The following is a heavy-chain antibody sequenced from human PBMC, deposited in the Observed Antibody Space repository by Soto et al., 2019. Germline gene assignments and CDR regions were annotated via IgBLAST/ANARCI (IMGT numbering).Heavy chain of an antibody. CDR1: GFTFSSYW. J-gene: IGHJ4*02. Sequence: GGSLRLSCAASGFTFSSYWMSWVRQAPGKGLEWVANIKQDGSEKYYVDSVKGRFTISRDNAKNSLYLQMNSLRAEDTAVYYCARDSPYGYYDNSGYYTSFYYFDFWGQGTLVTVSS. CDR2: IKQDGSEK. CDR3: ARDSPYGYYDNSGYYTSFYYFDF. V-gene: IGHV3-7*05. D-gene: IGHD3-22*01.